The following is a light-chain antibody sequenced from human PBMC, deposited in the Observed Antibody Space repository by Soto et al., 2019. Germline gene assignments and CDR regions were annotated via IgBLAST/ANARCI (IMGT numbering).Light chain of an antibody. CDR3: QQSYNTRLYT. V-gene: IGKV1-39*01. J-gene: IGKJ2*01. Sequence: DIQMTQSPSSLSASVGDRVTITCRASQSISSHLNWYQQKSGKAPKVLIYGASSLQSGVPSRFSGSGSGTDFTLTISSLQPEDVATYYCQQSYNTRLYTFGQGTKLVIK. CDR2: GAS. CDR1: QSISSH.